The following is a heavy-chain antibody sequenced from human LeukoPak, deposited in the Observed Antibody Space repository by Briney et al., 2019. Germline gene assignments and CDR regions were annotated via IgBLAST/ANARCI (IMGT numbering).Heavy chain of an antibody. CDR3: AKRGYCRGGTCFSHDAFDI. V-gene: IGHV3-23*01. CDR1: GFTFSSYA. D-gene: IGHD2-15*01. Sequence: GGSLRLSCAASGFTFSSYAMSWVRQAPGKGLEWVSAISGSGGSTYYADSVKGRFTISRDNSKNTLYLQMNSLRAEDTAVYYCAKRGYCRGGTCFSHDAFDIWGQGTMVTVSS. J-gene: IGHJ3*02. CDR2: ISGSGGST.